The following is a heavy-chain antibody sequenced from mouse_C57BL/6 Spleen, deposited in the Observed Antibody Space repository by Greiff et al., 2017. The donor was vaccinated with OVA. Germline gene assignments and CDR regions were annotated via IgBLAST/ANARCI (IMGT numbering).Heavy chain of an antibody. Sequence: EVNLVESGGGLVKPGGSLKLSCAASGFTFSDYGMHWVRQAPEKGLEWVAYISSGSSTIYYADTVKGRFTISRDNAKNTLFLQMTSLRSEDTAMYYCARNYGSSHYYAMDYWGQGTSVTVSS. V-gene: IGHV5-17*01. CDR2: ISSGSSTI. J-gene: IGHJ4*01. CDR3: ARNYGSSHYYAMDY. D-gene: IGHD1-1*01. CDR1: GFTFSDYG.